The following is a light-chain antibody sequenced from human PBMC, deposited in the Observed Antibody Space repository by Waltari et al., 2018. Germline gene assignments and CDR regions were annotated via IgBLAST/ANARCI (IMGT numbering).Light chain of an antibody. CDR3: QQSYSTPA. CDR1: QRVSSY. CDR2: AAS. J-gene: IGKJ4*01. Sequence: DIQMTQSPSSLSASVGDRVTITCRASQRVSSYLNWYQQKPGKAPKLLIYAASSLQSGVPSRFSGSGSGTDFTFIISRLQPEDFATYYCQQSYSTPAFGGGTKVEIK. V-gene: IGKV1-39*01.